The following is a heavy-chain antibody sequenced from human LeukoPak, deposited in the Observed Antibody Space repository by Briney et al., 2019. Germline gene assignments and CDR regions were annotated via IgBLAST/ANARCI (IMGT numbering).Heavy chain of an antibody. V-gene: IGHV3-74*01. D-gene: IGHD2/OR15-2a*01. J-gene: IGHJ4*02. Sequence: GGSLRLSCVASGFTFSSGWMHWVRQVPGEGLVWVSRINGDGSSTAYADSVKGRFTISRDNAKNTMYLQMNSLRVEDTALYYCATDLGRPLYYWGQGTLVTVSS. CDR3: ATDLGRPLYY. CDR2: INGDGSST. CDR1: GFTFSSGW.